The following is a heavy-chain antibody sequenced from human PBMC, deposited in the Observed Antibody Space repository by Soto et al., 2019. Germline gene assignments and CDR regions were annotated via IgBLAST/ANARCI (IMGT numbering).Heavy chain of an antibody. CDR1: GFTFSSYS. CDR2: ITGSGTST. Sequence: EVQLLESGGGFVQPGGSLRLSCAVSGFTFSSYSMTWVRQSPGRGLEWVAGITGSGTSTFYADSVKGRSTISRDNSKNTLYLQMNSLRDEDTAVYYCAKDARYSSGWYWGQGTLVTVSS. V-gene: IGHV3-23*01. D-gene: IGHD6-19*01. J-gene: IGHJ4*02. CDR3: AKDARYSSGWY.